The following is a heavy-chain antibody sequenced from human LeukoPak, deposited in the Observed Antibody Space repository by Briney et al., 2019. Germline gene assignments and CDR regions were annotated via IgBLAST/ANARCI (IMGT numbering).Heavy chain of an antibody. CDR1: GGSFSGYY. Sequence: SETLSLTCAVYGGSFSGYYWGWIRQPPGKGLEWIGSIYYSGSTYYNPSLKSRVTISVDTSKNQFSLKLSSVTAADTAVYYCATCPNYDYVWGTPYAFDIWGQGTTVTVSS. CDR3: ATCPNYDYVWGTPYAFDI. J-gene: IGHJ3*02. V-gene: IGHV4-39*01. D-gene: IGHD3-16*01. CDR2: IYYSGST.